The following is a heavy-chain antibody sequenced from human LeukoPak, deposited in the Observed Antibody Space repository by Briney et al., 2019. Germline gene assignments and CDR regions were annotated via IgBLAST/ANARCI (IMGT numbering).Heavy chain of an antibody. CDR3: ARRDWNYDFDY. J-gene: IGHJ4*02. CDR1: GGSFSGYY. Sequence: SETLSLTCAVYGGSFSGYYWSWIRQPPGKGLEWIGEINHSGSTNYNPSLKSRVTISVDTSKNQFSLKLSSVTAADTAVYYCARRDWNYDFDYWGQGTLVTVSS. D-gene: IGHD1-7*01. CDR2: INHSGST. V-gene: IGHV4-34*01.